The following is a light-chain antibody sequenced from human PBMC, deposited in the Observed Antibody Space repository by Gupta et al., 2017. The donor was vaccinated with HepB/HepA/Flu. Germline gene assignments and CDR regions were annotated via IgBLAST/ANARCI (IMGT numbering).Light chain of an antibody. CDR1: SSDVGGYNY. V-gene: IGLV2-14*03. CDR2: DVT. CDR3: SSDASNGDVV. Sequence: QSALTQPASVSGSPGQSITISCTGTSSDVGGYNYVSWYQQHPGKAPKLMIYDVTNRPSGVANRFSGSKAGNTASLTISGLKAEDEADYYCSSDASNGDVVFGGGTKLTVL. J-gene: IGLJ2*01.